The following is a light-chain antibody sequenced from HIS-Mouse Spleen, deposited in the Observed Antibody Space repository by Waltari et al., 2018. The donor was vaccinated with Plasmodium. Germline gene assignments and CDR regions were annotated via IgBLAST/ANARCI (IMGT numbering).Light chain of an antibody. J-gene: IGLJ2*01. CDR3: AAWDDSLNGPV. CDR2: SNN. CDR1: TSTIGSTN. V-gene: IGLV1-44*01. Sequence: QSVLTQPPSASGTPGQRVTISCSGSTSTIGSTNVNWYQQLPGTAPNLLIYSNNQRPSGFPDRFSGSKSGTSASLAISGLQSEDEADYYCAAWDDSLNGPVFGGGTKLTVL.